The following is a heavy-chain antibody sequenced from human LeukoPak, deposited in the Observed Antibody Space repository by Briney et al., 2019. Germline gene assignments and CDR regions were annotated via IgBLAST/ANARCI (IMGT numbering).Heavy chain of an antibody. CDR2: MYYTGST. CDR1: GGSITSYY. V-gene: IGHV4-59*01. Sequence: PSETLSLTCTVSGGSITSYYWSWIRQPPGKGLEWIGYMYYTGSTKYNPSLKSRVTISEDTSKNQFSLRLSSVTAADAAVYYCARRDGSGYYGYYFDHWGQGTLVTVSS. CDR3: ARRDGSGYYGYYFDH. D-gene: IGHD3-22*01. J-gene: IGHJ4*02.